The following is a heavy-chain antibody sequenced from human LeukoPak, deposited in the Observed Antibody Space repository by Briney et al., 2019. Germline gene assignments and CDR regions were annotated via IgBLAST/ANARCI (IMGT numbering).Heavy chain of an antibody. V-gene: IGHV4-59*05. J-gene: IGHJ2*01. CDR3: ARHLYYSASAFWYIDL. CDR1: GGSISSYY. Sequence: SETLSLTCTVSGGSISSYYWSWIRQPAGKGLEWIGSVSQSGNTYYKSSLKSRVTVSLDTSKNEFSLILTSVTAADTAEYYCARHLYYSASAFWYIDLWGRGTLVIVSP. D-gene: IGHD3-10*01. CDR2: VSQSGNT.